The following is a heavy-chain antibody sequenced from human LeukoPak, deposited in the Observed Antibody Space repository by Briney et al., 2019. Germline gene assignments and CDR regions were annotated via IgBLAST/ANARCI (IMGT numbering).Heavy chain of an antibody. CDR1: GFTFSSYA. CDR3: AKASWVSSADAVL. D-gene: IGHD3-16*01. J-gene: IGHJ4*02. V-gene: IGHV3-23*01. Sequence: GGSLRLSCVASGFTFSSYARSWVRQAPARGLEWGASLRGDGSTFYAESVKGRFTLSRDESRNTVYLQLTYLRVEDTAVYYCAKASWVSSADAVLWGQGTPVTVSS. CDR2: LRGDGST.